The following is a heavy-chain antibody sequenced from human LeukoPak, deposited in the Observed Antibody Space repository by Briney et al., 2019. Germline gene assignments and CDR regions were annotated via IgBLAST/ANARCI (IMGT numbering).Heavy chain of an antibody. V-gene: IGHV1-69*05. Sequence: GASVKVSCKASGYTFTNYGINWVRQAPGQGLEWMGGIIPIFGTANYAQKFQGRVTITTDESTSTAYMELSSLRSEDTAVYYCASPKSPAAISAFDIWGQGTMVTVSS. CDR1: GYTFTNYG. CDR3: ASPKSPAAISAFDI. J-gene: IGHJ3*02. CDR2: IIPIFGTA. D-gene: IGHD2-2*02.